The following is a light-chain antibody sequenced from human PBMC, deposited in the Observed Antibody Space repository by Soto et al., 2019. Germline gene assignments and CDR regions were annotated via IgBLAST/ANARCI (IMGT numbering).Light chain of an antibody. CDR1: QDISDW. Sequence: DIQMTQSPSSVSASVGDRVTITCRASQDISDWLAWHQQKPGKAPKLLIYAATTLHSGVPSRFSGGGSGTDFTLTISSLQPEDFATYYCQQGHTFPLTFGGGTKVEIK. J-gene: IGKJ4*01. V-gene: IGKV1-12*01. CDR3: QQGHTFPLT. CDR2: AAT.